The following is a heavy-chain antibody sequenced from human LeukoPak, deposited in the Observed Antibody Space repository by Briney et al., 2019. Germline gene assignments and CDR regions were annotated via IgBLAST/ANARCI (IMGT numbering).Heavy chain of an antibody. J-gene: IGHJ4*02. CDR3: ARGLDTYYFDY. CDR2: IYYSGST. Sequence: SQTLSLTCTVSGGSISSGGSYWSWIRQHPGKGLEWIGYIYYSGSTYYNPSLKSRVTISVDTSKNQFSLKLSSVTAADAAVYYCARGLDTYYFDYWGQGTLVTVSS. V-gene: IGHV4-31*03. CDR1: GGSISSGGSY.